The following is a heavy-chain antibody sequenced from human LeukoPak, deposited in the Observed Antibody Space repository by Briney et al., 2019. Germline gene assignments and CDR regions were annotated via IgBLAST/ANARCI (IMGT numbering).Heavy chain of an antibody. CDR3: ATSTAAAGTD. V-gene: IGHV3-7*03. Sequence: GGSLRLSSAASGFTFSNLWMSWVPQAPGKGLKWVANIKQDGSEKYYVDSVKGRFTISRDNAQNSLYLQMNSLRAEDTAIYYCATSTAAAGTDWGQGTLVTVSS. D-gene: IGHD6-13*01. CDR2: IKQDGSEK. CDR1: GFTFSNLW. J-gene: IGHJ4*02.